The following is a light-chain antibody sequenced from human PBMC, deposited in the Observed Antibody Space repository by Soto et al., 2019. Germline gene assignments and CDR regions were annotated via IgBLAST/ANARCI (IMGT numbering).Light chain of an antibody. CDR2: DAS. Sequence: EIVLTQSPATLSLSPGERATLSCRASQSVSSYLAWYQQKPGQAPRLLIYDASNRATGIPARFSGSGSGTDFTLTISSLEPEDFAVYYCQQRSNWLSWTFGQGTK. CDR3: QQRSNWLSWT. V-gene: IGKV3-11*01. CDR1: QSVSSY. J-gene: IGKJ1*01.